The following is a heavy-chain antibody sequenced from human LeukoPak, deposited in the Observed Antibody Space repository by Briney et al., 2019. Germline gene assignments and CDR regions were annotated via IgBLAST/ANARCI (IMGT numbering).Heavy chain of an antibody. V-gene: IGHV4-59*01. CDR2: IYYSGST. CDR1: GCSISSYY. J-gene: IGHJ6*02. D-gene: IGHD5-12*01. Sequence: SETLSLTCTVSGCSISSYYWSWLRQPPGKGLEWIGYIYYSGSTNYNPSLKSRVTISVDTSKDQFSLKLSSVTAADTAVYYCARDRGIVATIADYYYYGMDVWGQGTTVTVSS. CDR3: ARDRGIVATIADYYYYGMDV.